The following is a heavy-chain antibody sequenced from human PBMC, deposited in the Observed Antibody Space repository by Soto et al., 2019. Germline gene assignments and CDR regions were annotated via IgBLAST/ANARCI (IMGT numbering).Heavy chain of an antibody. Sequence: QVQLVESGGGVVQPGRALRLSCAASGFTLSTYDMHWVRQAPGKGLEWVTLMSFDESNKYYADSVKGRFTISRDNSNNTLYLQMNSLRAEDTAVYYCARGRLPNEYWGQGTLVTVSS. J-gene: IGHJ4*02. CDR3: ARGRLPNEY. D-gene: IGHD4-17*01. V-gene: IGHV3-30*03. CDR2: MSFDESNK. CDR1: GFTLSTYD.